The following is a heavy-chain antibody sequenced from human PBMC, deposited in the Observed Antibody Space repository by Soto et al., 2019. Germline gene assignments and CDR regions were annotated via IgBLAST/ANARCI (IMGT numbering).Heavy chain of an antibody. Sequence: QVQLVQSGTEVTKPGSSVTVSCTASGDIFSRSTLSWVRQAPGQRLEWMGRIIPMLGMSNSALKFQGRLTISADTSTNKVYMHLNSLRSDDTAVYYCATSYGSGSAHFDSWCQGTLVTVSS. D-gene: IGHD3-10*01. V-gene: IGHV1-69*02. CDR2: IIPMLGMS. CDR1: GDIFSRST. J-gene: IGHJ4*02. CDR3: ATSYGSGSAHFDS.